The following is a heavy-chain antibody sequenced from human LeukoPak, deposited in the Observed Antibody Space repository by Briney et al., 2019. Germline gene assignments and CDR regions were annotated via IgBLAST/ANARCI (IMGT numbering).Heavy chain of an antibody. V-gene: IGHV3-23*01. J-gene: IGHJ5*02. CDR1: GFTFSNYG. CDR2: ISGSGAGT. D-gene: IGHD3-10*01. Sequence: AGGSQRLSCAASGFTFSNYGMSWVRQAPGKGLEWVSSISGSGAGTYYADSVKGRFTISRDNSKNTLYLQMNSLRAEDTAVYYCAKAPRRVLWFGESNWFDPWGQGTLVTVSS. CDR3: AKAPRRVLWFGESNWFDP.